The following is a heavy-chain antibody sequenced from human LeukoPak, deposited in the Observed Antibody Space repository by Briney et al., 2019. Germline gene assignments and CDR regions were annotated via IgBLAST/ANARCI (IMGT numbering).Heavy chain of an antibody. CDR1: GYTFTGYY. Sequence: ASVKVSCKASGYTFTGYYMHWVRQAPGQGLEWMGRISPNSGGTNYAQKFQGRVTMTRDTSISTAYMELSRLRSDGTAVYYCARVGYYGSGSYPPDYWGQGTLVTVSS. J-gene: IGHJ4*02. CDR2: ISPNSGGT. D-gene: IGHD3-10*01. V-gene: IGHV1-2*06. CDR3: ARVGYYGSGSYPPDY.